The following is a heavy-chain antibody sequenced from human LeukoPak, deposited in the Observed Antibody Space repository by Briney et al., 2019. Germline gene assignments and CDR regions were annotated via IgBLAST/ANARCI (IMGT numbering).Heavy chain of an antibody. CDR2: INPNSGGT. CDR3: AKSIAAASTEDY. J-gene: IGHJ4*02. CDR1: GYTFTVYY. Sequence: ASVTVSCTASGYTFTVYYIHWVRQAPGQGLEWMGRINPNSGGTNYAQKFQGRVTMTRDTSISTAYMELSRLRSDDTAVYYCAKSIAAASTEDYWGQGTLVTVSS. D-gene: IGHD6-13*01. V-gene: IGHV1-2*06.